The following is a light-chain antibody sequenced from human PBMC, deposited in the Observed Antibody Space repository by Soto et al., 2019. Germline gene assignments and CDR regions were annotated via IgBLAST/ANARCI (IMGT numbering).Light chain of an antibody. CDR3: KQRSDSIT. CDR2: WEY. V-gene: IGKV4-1*01. Sequence: DIVMTHSPDSLAVSLGERATINCKSSQSVLYSSNNKNYLAWYHQKPGQPPKLLIYWEYTRESGVPDRFSGSGSGTDFTLTIRSMQAEDVAVYYCKQRSDSITLGHGTQLAI. CDR1: QSVLYSSNNKNY. J-gene: IGKJ5*01.